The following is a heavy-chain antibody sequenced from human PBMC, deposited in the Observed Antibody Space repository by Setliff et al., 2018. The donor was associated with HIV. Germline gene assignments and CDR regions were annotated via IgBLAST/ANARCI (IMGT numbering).Heavy chain of an antibody. CDR2: ISHAGSPT. Sequence: PGESLKISCGTSGFSFSNYAMNWVRQAPGKGLEWISYISHAGSPTYYTDSVKGRFTISRDNAKNSLSLQMNNLRAEDTAVYYCARESPTKGEGAMDYWGQGTLVTVSS. CDR3: ARESPTKGEGAMDY. V-gene: IGHV3-21*05. J-gene: IGHJ4*02. CDR1: GFSFSNYA. D-gene: IGHD1-26*01.